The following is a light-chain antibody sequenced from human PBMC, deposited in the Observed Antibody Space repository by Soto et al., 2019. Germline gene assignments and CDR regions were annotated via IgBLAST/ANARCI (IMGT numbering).Light chain of an antibody. CDR2: AAS. CDR1: QGVSTW. CDR3: QQANSFPYT. J-gene: IGKJ2*01. Sequence: DIQMTQSPSSVSASVGDRVTITCRASQGVSTWLAWYRQKPGKAPELLIYAASTLYSGVPSRFSGSGSGTHFTLTISSLQPADFATYFCQQANSFPYTFGQGTELEI. V-gene: IGKV1-12*01.